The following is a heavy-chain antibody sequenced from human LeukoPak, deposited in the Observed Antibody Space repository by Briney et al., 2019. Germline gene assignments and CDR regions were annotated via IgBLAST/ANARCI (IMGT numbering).Heavy chain of an antibody. J-gene: IGHJ5*02. V-gene: IGHV3-11*01. D-gene: IGHD2-15*01. CDR2: ISRDGSVT. Sequence: PGGSLRLSCAASGFTFSDFDMSWIRQAPGKGLEWVSYISRDGSVTNYADSVKGRPTITRDNTKNTLSLKMNRLGAEDTAVYYCARVQSPPYCSGGSCKNNWFDPWGQGTLVTVSS. CDR1: GFTFSDFD. CDR3: ARVQSPPYCSGGSCKNNWFDP.